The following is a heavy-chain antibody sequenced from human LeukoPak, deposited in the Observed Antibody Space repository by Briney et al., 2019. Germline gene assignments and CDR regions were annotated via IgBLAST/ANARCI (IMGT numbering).Heavy chain of an antibody. D-gene: IGHD2-2*02. CDR1: GFTVSTNY. Sequence: PGGSLRLSCAASGFTVSTNYMSWVRQAPGKGLEWVSLIYSGGSTYYADSVKGRFTISRDNSKNTLYLQLNSLRTEDAAVYYCARLERYCSSTSCYIKNWFDPWGQGTLVTVSS. CDR2: IYSGGST. J-gene: IGHJ5*02. CDR3: ARLERYCSSTSCYIKNWFDP. V-gene: IGHV3-53*01.